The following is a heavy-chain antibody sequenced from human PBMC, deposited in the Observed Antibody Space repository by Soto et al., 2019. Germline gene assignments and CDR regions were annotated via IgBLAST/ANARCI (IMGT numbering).Heavy chain of an antibody. CDR3: TKSADSAGWGVDF. CDR2: ISPGGDRI. V-gene: IGHV3-48*02. CDR1: GFMFDSYA. D-gene: IGHD6-19*01. J-gene: IGHJ4*02. Sequence: GGSLRLSCVASGFMFDSYAMNWVRQAPGKGLEWVSYISPGGDRIHYAESLKGRITISKDNARNSLSLQMNILSDEDTAVYYCTKSADSAGWGVDFWGQGTLVTVSS.